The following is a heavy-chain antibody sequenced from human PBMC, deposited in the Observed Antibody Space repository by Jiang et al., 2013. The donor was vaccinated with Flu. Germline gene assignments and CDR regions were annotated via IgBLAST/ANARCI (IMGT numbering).Heavy chain of an antibody. CDR3: AKDRSRPYYDFWSGYTGWFDP. V-gene: IGHV3-23*01. D-gene: IGHD3-3*01. CDR2: ISGSGGST. Sequence: WVRPGVQGRGLEWVSAISGSGGSTYYADSVKGRFTISRDNSKNTLYLQMNSLRAEDTAVYYCAKDRSRPYYDFWSGYTGWFDPWGQGTLVTVSS. J-gene: IGHJ5*02.